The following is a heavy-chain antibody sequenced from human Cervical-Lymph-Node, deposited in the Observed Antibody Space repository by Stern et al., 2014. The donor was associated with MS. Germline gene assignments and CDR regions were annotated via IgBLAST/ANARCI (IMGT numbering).Heavy chain of an antibody. CDR1: GASLSGVNW. Sequence: HVQLQESGPGLVKPSGTLSLTCTVSGASLSGVNWWSWVRRHPGKVPEWIGKIFHTGDTNHTPSLSSRVFMLVDSSKRQFSLQLTSVTAADTAVYYCARGGGTDSPTSDYWGQGTLVTVS. D-gene: IGHD3-16*01. J-gene: IGHJ4*02. V-gene: IGHV4-4*02. CDR3: ARGGGTDSPTSDY. CDR2: IFHTGDT.